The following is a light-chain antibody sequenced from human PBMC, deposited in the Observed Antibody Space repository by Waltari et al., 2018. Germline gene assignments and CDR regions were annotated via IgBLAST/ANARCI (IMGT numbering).Light chain of an antibody. CDR1: GIGSKS. V-gene: IGLV3-21*02. CDR3: QVWDSSSDHVV. J-gene: IGLJ2*01. Sequence: SYVLTQPPSVSVAPGQTAMISCGGDGIGSKSVHWYQQKPGPAPGLVVYDNADRPSGIPRRIYGSNSGTTATLTISGAEAGDEADYYCQVWDSSSDHVVFGGGTKLTVL. CDR2: DNA.